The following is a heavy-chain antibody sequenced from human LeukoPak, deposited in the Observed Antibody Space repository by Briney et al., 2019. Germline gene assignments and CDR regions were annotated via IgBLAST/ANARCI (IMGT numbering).Heavy chain of an antibody. V-gene: IGHV1-8*01. CDR2: MNPNSGNT. CDR3: ARGGTMVRGVILHNYYYYYGMDV. Sequence: ASVKVSCKASGYTFTSYDINWVRQATGQGLEWMGWMNPNSGNTGYAQKFQGRVTMTRNTSISTAYMELSSLRSEDTAVYYCARGGTMVRGVILHNYYYYYGMDVWGQGTTVTVSS. CDR1: GYTFTSYD. D-gene: IGHD3-10*01. J-gene: IGHJ6*02.